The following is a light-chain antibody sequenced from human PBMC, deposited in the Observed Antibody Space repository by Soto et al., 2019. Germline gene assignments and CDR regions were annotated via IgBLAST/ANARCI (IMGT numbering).Light chain of an antibody. Sequence: QSVLTQPPSASGTPGQRITISCSGSNSNIGSYYVHWYQQLPGTAPKLLIYRNNQRPSGVPDRFSGSKSGTSASLAISGLRSEDEGDYYCATWDDSLSGLVVFGGGTKVNVL. CDR1: NSNIGSYY. CDR3: ATWDDSLSGLVV. CDR2: RNN. V-gene: IGLV1-47*01. J-gene: IGLJ2*01.